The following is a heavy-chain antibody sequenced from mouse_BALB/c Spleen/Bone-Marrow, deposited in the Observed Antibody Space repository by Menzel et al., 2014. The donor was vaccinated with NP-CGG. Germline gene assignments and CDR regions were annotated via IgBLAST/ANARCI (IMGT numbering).Heavy chain of an antibody. CDR2: IYTNDGST. J-gene: IGHJ4*01. CDR3: ARRAFYALDY. V-gene: IGHV5-6-2*01. Sequence: EVKVVESGGGLVKVGESLKLSCAASGFTFSTYYMSWVRQTPEKRLELVAAIYTNDGSTYYPDTVKGRFAISRDNAKNTLYLQMSSLKSGDTALYYCARRAFYALDYWGQGTSVTVSS. CDR1: GFTFSTYY.